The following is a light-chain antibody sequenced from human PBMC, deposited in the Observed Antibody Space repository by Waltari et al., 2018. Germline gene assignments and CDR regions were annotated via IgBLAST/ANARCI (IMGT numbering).Light chain of an antibody. Sequence: DIQMTQSPSFVSASVGDRVTLTCRASQGISSRLAWYQQKPGKAPKLLIYTASTLQSGVPSRFSGSGSGTEFTLSITTLQPEDFATYFCLQAYSFPRTFGQGTKLEIK. CDR2: TAS. V-gene: IGKV1-12*01. J-gene: IGKJ2*01. CDR3: LQAYSFPRT. CDR1: QGISSR.